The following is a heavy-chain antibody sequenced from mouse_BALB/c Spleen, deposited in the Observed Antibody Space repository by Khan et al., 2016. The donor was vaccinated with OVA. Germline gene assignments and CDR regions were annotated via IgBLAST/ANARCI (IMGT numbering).Heavy chain of an antibody. V-gene: IGHV3-2*02. D-gene: IGHD1-1*01. Sequence: EVQLQQSGPGLVKPSQSLSLTCTVTGYSITSGYAWNWIRQFPGNKLEWMGYISYSGVTSYTPSLKSRISITRDTSKTQFFLQLKSVTTEDTATYYCARGNYYGYYCDYWGQGTTLTVSS. J-gene: IGHJ2*01. CDR2: ISYSGVT. CDR3: ARGNYYGYYCDY. CDR1: GYSITSGYA.